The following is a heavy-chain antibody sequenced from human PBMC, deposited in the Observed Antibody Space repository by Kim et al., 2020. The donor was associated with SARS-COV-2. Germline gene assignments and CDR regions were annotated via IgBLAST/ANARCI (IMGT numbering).Heavy chain of an antibody. CDR1: GFIFSGHG. J-gene: IGHJ3*02. CDR2: ISGDGGQT. CDR3: VRDGPNLANFDT. Sequence: GGSLRLSCAAPGFIFSGHGMSWVRQAPGKGLEWVATISGDGGQTYYVYSVKGRFSLSRDNSKHTLFLQMDSLRAEDTAVYYCVRDGPNLANFDTWGQG. V-gene: IGHV3-7*03. D-gene: IGHD1-1*01.